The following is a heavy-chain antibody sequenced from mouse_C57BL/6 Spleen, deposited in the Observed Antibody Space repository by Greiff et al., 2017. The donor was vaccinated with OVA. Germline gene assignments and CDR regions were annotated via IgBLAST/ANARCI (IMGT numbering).Heavy chain of an antibody. V-gene: IGHV2-2*01. CDR1: GFSLTSYG. D-gene: IGHD1-1*01. J-gene: IGHJ1*03. Sequence: VQLQQSGPGLVQPSQSLSITCTVSGFSLTSYGVHWVRQSPGKGLEWLGVIWSGGSTDYNAAFISRLSISKDNSKSQVFFKMNSLQADDTAIYYCARNWGTTVAYWYFDVWGTGTTVTVSS. CDR2: IWSGGST. CDR3: ARNWGTTVAYWYFDV.